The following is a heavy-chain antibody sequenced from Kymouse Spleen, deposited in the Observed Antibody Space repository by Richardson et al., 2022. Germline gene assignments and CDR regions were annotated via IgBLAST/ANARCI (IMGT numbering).Heavy chain of an antibody. CDR1: GGSISSSSYY. J-gene: IGHJ4*02. D-gene: IGHD4-17*01,IGHD4-23*01. CDR3: ARLRCRRGYFDY. V-gene: IGHV4-39*01. CDR2: IYYSGST. Sequence: QLQLQESGPGLVKPSETLSLTCTVSGGSISSSSYYWGWIRQPPGKGLEWIGSIYYSGSTYYNPSLKSRVTISVDTSKNQFSLKLSSVTAADTAVYYCARLRCRRGYFDYWGQGTLVTVSS.